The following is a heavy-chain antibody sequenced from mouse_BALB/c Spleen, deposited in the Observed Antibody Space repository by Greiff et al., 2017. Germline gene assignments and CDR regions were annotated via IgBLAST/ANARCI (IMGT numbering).Heavy chain of an antibody. Sequence: EVQRVESGGGLVQPGGSRKLSCAASGFTFSSFGMHWVRQAPEKGLEWVAYISSGSSTIYYADTVKGRFTISRDNPKNTLFLQMTSLRSEDTAMYYCARRTMITTWGFDYWGQGTTLTVSS. CDR1: GFTFSSFG. V-gene: IGHV5-17*02. CDR2: ISSGSSTI. CDR3: ARRTMITTWGFDY. J-gene: IGHJ2*01. D-gene: IGHD2-4*01.